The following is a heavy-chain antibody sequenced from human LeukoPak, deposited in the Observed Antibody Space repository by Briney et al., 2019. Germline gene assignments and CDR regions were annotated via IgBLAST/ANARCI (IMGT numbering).Heavy chain of an antibody. CDR2: ISSSSSYI. Sequence: PGGSLRLSCAASGFTFSSYSMNWVRQAPGKGLEWVSSISSSSSYIYYADSVKGRFTISRDNAKNSLYLQMNSLRAEDTAVYYCAKDKRPVDTAMVVFDYWGQGTLVTVSS. D-gene: IGHD5-18*01. V-gene: IGHV3-21*01. CDR3: AKDKRPVDTAMVVFDY. J-gene: IGHJ4*02. CDR1: GFTFSSYS.